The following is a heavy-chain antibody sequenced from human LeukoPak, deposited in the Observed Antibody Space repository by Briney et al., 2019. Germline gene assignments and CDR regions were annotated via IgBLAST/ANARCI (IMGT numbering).Heavy chain of an antibody. V-gene: IGHV3-7*03. CDR1: GFTFSGYW. J-gene: IGHJ4*02. D-gene: IGHD3-10*01. CDR2: IKQDGSEK. Sequence: GRSLRLSCVASGFTFSGYWMSWVRQAHGKGLEWMANIKQDGSEKYYVDSVKGRFTISRDNAKNSLYLQMNSLRAEDTAVYYCARGTYYYGSGSPETGYWGQGTLVTVSS. CDR3: ARGTYYYGSGSPETGY.